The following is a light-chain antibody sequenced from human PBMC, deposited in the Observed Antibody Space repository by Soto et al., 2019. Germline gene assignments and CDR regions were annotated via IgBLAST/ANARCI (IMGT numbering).Light chain of an antibody. CDR1: QSISSY. J-gene: IGKJ1*01. Sequence: DIQMTQSPSSLSASVGDRVTITCRASQSISSYLNWYQQKPGKAPKLLIYAASSLQSGVPSRFSGSGSGTDFALTINSLQPEDFATYYCQQSYSAPRTFGQGTKVEFK. V-gene: IGKV1-39*01. CDR3: QQSYSAPRT. CDR2: AAS.